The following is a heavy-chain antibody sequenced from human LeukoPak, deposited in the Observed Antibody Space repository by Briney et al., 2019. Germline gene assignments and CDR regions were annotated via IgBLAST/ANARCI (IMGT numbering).Heavy chain of an antibody. CDR1: GGSTSSHF. D-gene: IGHD3-16*01. V-gene: IGHV4-59*08. CDR2: FYNTGST. J-gene: IGHJ3*01. CDR3: ARDDYGVFDAFDV. Sequence: PSETLSLTCTVSGGSTSSHFWTCIRQPPGKGLEWLGYFYNTGSTNYHPSLQSRVTMTLDASKNQFYLKLSSVTAADTAVYFCARDDYGVFDAFDVWGQGTVVTVSS.